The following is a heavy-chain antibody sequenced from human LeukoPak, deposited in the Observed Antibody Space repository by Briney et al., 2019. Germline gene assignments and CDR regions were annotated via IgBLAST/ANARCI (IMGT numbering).Heavy chain of an antibody. CDR2: IRGSGGGT. V-gene: IGHV3-23*01. CDR3: ARDPNGDYIGAFDI. Sequence: GGSLRLSCAVSGFTFNSYAMMWVRQAPGKGPEWVSAIRGSGGGTEYADSVKGRYTISRDNSKNTLYLQMNSLRAEDTAVYYCARDPNGDYIGAFDILGQGTMVTVSS. D-gene: IGHD4-17*01. J-gene: IGHJ3*02. CDR1: GFTFNSYA.